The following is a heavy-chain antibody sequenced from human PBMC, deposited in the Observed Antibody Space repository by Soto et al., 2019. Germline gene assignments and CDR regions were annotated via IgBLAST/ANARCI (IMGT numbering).Heavy chain of an antibody. CDR3: VRGSRYLSTEYYFDY. CDR2: IVPVFGTP. D-gene: IGHD3-16*01. J-gene: IGHJ4*02. CDR1: GGVLSNYA. Sequence: ASVKVSCKASGGVLSNYALTWVRQAPGQGLEWVGGIVPVFGTPNYAPKFQGRVTVTADESTRTGYMELTSLTSEDTAIYYCVRGSRYLSTEYYFDYWGQGTLVTVSS. V-gene: IGHV1-69*13.